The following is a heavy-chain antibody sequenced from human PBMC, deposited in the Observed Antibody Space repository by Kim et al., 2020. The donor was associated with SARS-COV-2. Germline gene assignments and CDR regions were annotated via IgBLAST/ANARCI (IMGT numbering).Heavy chain of an antibody. V-gene: IGHV3-9*01. CDR2: ISWNSGSI. CDR3: AKVSGTRGRYFDWLFSPFDY. CDR1: GFTFDDYA. J-gene: IGHJ4*02. D-gene: IGHD3-9*01. Sequence: GGSLRLSCAASGFTFDDYAMHWVRQAPGKGLEWVSGISWNSGSIGYADSVKGRFTISRDNAKNSLYLQMNSLRAEDTALYYCAKVSGTRGRYFDWLFSPFDYWGQGTLVTVSS.